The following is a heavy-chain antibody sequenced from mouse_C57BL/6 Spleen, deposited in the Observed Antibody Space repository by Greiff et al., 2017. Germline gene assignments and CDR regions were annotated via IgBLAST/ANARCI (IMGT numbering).Heavy chain of an antibody. J-gene: IGHJ1*03. CDR1: GFNFSDYY. D-gene: IGHD2-3*01. CDR3: ARGDGYYWYFDV. V-gene: IGHV5-16*01. CDR2: INYDGSST. Sequence: EVMLVESEGGLVQPGSSMKLSCTASGFNFSDYYMAWVRQVPEKGLEWVANINYDGSSTYYLDSLKSRFIISRDNAKNILYLQMSSLKSEDTATDYCARGDGYYWYFDVWGTGTTVTVSS.